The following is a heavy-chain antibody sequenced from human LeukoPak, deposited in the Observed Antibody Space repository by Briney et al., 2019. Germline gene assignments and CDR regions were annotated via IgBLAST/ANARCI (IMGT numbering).Heavy chain of an antibody. D-gene: IGHD4-11*01. V-gene: IGHV4-38-2*02. CDR3: ARPGWDYSNYIDAFDI. CDR1: GYSISSGYY. J-gene: IGHJ3*02. CDR2: INRSGST. Sequence: SETLSLTCTVSGYSISSGYYWGWIRQPPGKGLEWIGEINRSGSTNYNPSLKSRVTISVDTSKNQFSLKLSSVTAADTAVYYCARPGWDYSNYIDAFDIWGQGTMVTVSS.